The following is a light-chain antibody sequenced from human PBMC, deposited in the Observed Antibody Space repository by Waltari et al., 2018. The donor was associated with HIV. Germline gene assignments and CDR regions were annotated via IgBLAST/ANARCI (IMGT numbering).Light chain of an antibody. J-gene: IGLJ2*01. CDR2: DVT. V-gene: IGLV2-11*01. Sequence: QSALTQPRSVSGSPGQSVSISCTGTTRTVATYDYVSWYQLHPGKAPKLMIYDVTKRPSGVPDRFSGSKSGNTASLTISGLQAEDEADYYCCSYAGSQTFVFGGGTTLTVL. CDR1: TRTVATYDY. CDR3: CSYAGSQTFV.